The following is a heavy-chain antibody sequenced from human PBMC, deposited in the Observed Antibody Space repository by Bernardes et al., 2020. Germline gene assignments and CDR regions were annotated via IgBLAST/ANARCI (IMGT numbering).Heavy chain of an antibody. CDR3: ARAGGIAVAGNDY. CDR1: GGSISSYY. Sequence: SETLSLTCTVSGGSISSYYWSWIRQPPGQGLEWIGYIYYSGSTNYNPSLKSRVTISVDTSKNQFSLKLSSVTAADTAVYYCARAGGIAVAGNDYWGQGTLVTVSS. CDR2: IYYSGST. V-gene: IGHV4-59*01. D-gene: IGHD6-19*01. J-gene: IGHJ4*02.